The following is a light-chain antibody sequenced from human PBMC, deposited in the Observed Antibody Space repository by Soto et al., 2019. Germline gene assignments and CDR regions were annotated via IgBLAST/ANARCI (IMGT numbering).Light chain of an antibody. CDR2: GAS. CDR3: QTYSHWRT. J-gene: IGKJ1*01. CDR1: QSIDSD. Sequence: EIMMTQSPANVSVFPGERATLSCRASQSIDSDLAWYQQKPGHVPRLLIYGASTRATGVPARFSGSGSGTEFNLTIISLKSEDFAVYYCQTYSHWRTFGPGTKVEIK. V-gene: IGKV3-15*01.